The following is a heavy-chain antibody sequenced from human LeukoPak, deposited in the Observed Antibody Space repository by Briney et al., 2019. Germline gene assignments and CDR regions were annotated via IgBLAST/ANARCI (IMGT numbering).Heavy chain of an antibody. CDR3: ARETSVLRFLEWLSFDC. J-gene: IGHJ4*02. V-gene: IGHV4-61*02. Sequence: SQTLSLTCTVSGGSISSGSYYWSWIRQPAGKGLEWIGRIYTSGSTNYNPSLKSRVTISVDTSKNQFSLKLSSVTAADTAVYYCARETSVLRFLEWLSFDCWGQGTLVTVSS. CDR2: IYTSGST. D-gene: IGHD3-3*01. CDR1: GGSISSGSYY.